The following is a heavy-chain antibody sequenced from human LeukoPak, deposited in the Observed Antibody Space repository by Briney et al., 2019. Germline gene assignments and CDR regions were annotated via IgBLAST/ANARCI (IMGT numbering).Heavy chain of an antibody. V-gene: IGHV3-74*01. CDR2: INSDGSST. CDR1: GFTFSSYW. CDR3: AKLRPAARPYYLDY. Sequence: PGGSLRLSCAASGFTFSSYWMHWVRQAPGKGLVWVSRINSDGSSTSYADSVQGRFTISRDNSKNTLYLQMNSLRAEDTAFYYCAKLRPAARPYYLDYWGQGTLVTVSS. J-gene: IGHJ4*02. D-gene: IGHD6-6*01.